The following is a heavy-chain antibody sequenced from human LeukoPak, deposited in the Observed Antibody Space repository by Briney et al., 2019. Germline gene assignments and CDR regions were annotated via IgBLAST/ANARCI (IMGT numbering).Heavy chain of an antibody. CDR2: ISGSGGST. V-gene: IGHV3-23*01. CDR1: GFTFSTYA. D-gene: IGHD6-19*01. Sequence: PGGSLRLSCAASGFTFSTYAMNWVRQAPGKGLEWVSAISGSGGSTFYADSLKGRFTISRDNSKNTLYLQMNSLRAEDTAVYYCAKAETVAVAGWDYWGQGTLVTVSS. CDR3: AKAETVAVAGWDY. J-gene: IGHJ4*02.